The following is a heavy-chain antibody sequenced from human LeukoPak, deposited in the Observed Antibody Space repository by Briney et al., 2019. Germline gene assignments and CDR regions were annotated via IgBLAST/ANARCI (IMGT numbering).Heavy chain of an antibody. D-gene: IGHD2-15*01. V-gene: IGHV3-21*01. CDR2: ISRSSSYI. Sequence: PGRSLRLSCAASGFTFDDYAMHWVRQAPGKGLEWVSSISRSSSYIYYADSVKGRFTISRDNAKNSLYLQMNTLRAEDTAVYYCAREGGYCSGGSCRYFDYWGQETLVTVSS. J-gene: IGHJ4*02. CDR3: AREGGYCSGGSCRYFDY. CDR1: GFTFDDYA.